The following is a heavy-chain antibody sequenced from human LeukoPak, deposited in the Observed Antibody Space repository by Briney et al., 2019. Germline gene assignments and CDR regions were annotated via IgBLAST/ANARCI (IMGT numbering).Heavy chain of an antibody. CDR1: GFSFSDYW. V-gene: IGHV3-7*01. CDR2: INQYGTEK. J-gene: IGHJ5*02. D-gene: IGHD4-17*01. Sequence: GGSLRLSCVASGFSFSDYWVSWVRQTPGKGLEWLANINQYGTEKYYADSMKGRFTISRDNAKNSLYLQMNSLRVEDSGVYYCARDPDSGDAYNWFDPWGQGTQVNVSS. CDR3: ARDPDSGDAYNWFDP.